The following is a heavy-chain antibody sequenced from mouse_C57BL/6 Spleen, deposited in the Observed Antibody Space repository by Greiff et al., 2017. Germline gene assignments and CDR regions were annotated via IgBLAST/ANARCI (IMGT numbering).Heavy chain of an antibody. Sequence: VHVKQSGTVLARPGASVKMSCKTSGYTFTSYWMHWVKQRPGQGLEWIGAIYPGNSDTSYNQKFKGKAKLTAVTSASTAYMELSSLTNEDSAVYYCTRAGAYDLYAMDYWGQGTSVTVSS. D-gene: IGHD2-3*01. J-gene: IGHJ4*01. CDR2: IYPGNSDT. CDR1: GYTFTSYW. V-gene: IGHV1-5*01. CDR3: TRAGAYDLYAMDY.